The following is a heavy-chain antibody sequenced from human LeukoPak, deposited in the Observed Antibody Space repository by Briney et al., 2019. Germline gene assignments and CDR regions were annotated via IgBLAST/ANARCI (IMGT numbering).Heavy chain of an antibody. J-gene: IGHJ4*02. D-gene: IGHD6-19*01. CDR1: GFRFDDHG. CDR3: AGGDRNGWYFYY. Sequence: GGPLRLSCAASGFRFDDHGMSWVRQAPGKGLEWVSGINWNGGSTGYAASVKGRFTISRDNAKNSLYLQMNGLRAEDTVLYYCAGGDRNGWYFYYWGQGILVTVSS. CDR2: INWNGGST. V-gene: IGHV3-20*04.